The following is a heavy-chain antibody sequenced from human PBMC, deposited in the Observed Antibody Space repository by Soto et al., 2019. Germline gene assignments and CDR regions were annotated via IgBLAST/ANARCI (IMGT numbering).Heavy chain of an antibody. CDR3: ARPEEDWFDP. CDR2: ISSSSSYI. CDR1: GFAFSCCS. J-gene: IGHJ5*02. V-gene: IGHV3-21*01. Sequence: GGSLRLSCGASGFAFSCCSLNWVRQAPGKGLEWVSSISSSSSYIYYADSVKGRFTISRDNAKNSLYLQMNSLRAEDTAVYYCARPEEDWFDPWGQGTLVTVSS.